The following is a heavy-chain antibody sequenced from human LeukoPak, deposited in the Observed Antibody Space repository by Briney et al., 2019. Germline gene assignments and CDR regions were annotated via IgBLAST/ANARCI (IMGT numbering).Heavy chain of an antibody. Sequence: AGRSLRLSCAASGFTFSGSAMHWVRQASGKGLEWVGRIRSKANSYATAYAASVKGRFTISRDDSKNTAYLQMNSLKTEDTAVYYCTRRENDFWSGYDNPFFDYWGQGTLVTVSS. CDR3: TRRENDFWSGYDNPFFDY. CDR2: IRSKANSYAT. CDR1: GFTFSGSA. V-gene: IGHV3-73*01. J-gene: IGHJ4*02. D-gene: IGHD3-3*01.